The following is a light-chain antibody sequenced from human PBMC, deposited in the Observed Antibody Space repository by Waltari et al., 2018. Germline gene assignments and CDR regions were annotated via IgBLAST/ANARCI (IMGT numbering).Light chain of an antibody. J-gene: IGKJ2*01. Sequence: DIQMTQSPSSLSTSVGDRVTITCRASQSISNWLAWYQQKPGKAPILLIYKASILKSGVPSRFSGSGSGTQFTLTISSLQPDDFATYYCQQYNTYSSFGQGTMLQIK. CDR2: KAS. CDR1: QSISNW. CDR3: QQYNTYSS. V-gene: IGKV1-5*03.